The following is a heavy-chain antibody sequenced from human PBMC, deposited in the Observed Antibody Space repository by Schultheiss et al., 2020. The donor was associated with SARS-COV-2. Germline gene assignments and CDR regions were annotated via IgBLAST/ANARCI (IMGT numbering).Heavy chain of an antibody. CDR3: ARAPSYEAVALWGYYYGMDV. V-gene: IGHV3-48*03. Sequence: GGSLRLSCAASGFTFSSYEMNWVRQAPGKGLEWVSYISSSGSTIYYADSVKGRFTISRDNAKNSLYLQMNSLRAEDTAVYYCARAPSYEAVALWGYYYGMDVWGQGTTVTVSS. CDR1: GFTFSSYE. D-gene: IGHD6-19*01. J-gene: IGHJ6*02. CDR2: ISSSGSTI.